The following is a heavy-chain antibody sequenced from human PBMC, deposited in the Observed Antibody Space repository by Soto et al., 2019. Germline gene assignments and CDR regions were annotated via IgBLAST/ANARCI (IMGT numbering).Heavy chain of an antibody. CDR2: INGGNGDT. J-gene: IGHJ4*02. Sequence: QVRLVQSETEVKKPGDSVRVSCRASGYSLTNFAMHWVRRAPGHRLEWMGWINGGNGDTRFSHEFQGRVAITRDSYANTAYMTLTSMRTEDTAVYCCARGNLARRPHLESWGQPTMAIVSS. CDR3: ARGNLARRPHLES. V-gene: IGHV1-3*01. CDR1: GYSLTNFA.